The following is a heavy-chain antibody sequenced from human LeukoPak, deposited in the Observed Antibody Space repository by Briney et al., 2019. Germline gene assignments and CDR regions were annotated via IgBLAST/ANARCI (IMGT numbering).Heavy chain of an antibody. CDR3: ARFSWGCSTASCYLTN. J-gene: IGHJ4*02. V-gene: IGHV4-59*11. CDR2: IYYTGTT. CDR1: GGSLSGHY. D-gene: IGHD2-2*01. Sequence: SETLSLTCTVGGGSLSGHYWGWIRQPPGKGLELVGHIYYTGTTFYNPSLNSRVTFTLDTSRNQFSLRLTSVIAADTAVYYCARFSWGCSTASCYLTNWGQGALVTVSS.